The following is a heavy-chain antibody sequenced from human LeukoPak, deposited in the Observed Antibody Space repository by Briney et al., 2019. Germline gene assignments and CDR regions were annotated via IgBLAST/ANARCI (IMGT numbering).Heavy chain of an antibody. CDR1: GFTFSSYG. D-gene: IGHD4-23*01. V-gene: IGHV3-30*03. J-gene: IGHJ4*02. CDR2: ISYDGSNK. CDR3: ATAYGGNDYFDY. Sequence: GGSLRLSCAASGFTFSSYGMHWVRQAPGKGLEWVAVISYDGSNKYYADSVKGRFAISRDNSKNTLYLQMNSLRAEDTAVYYCATAYGGNDYFDYWGQGTLVTVSS.